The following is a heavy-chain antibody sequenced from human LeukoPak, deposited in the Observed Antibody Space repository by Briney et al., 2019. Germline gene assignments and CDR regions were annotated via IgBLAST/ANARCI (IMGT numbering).Heavy chain of an antibody. Sequence: SETLSLACTISGASISNDYWGWIRQPPGKGLEWIASASTYYRSSLESRVTMSIDTSKNQFSLRLTSLTAADTAVYYCGRHAAYAPFDLWGQGSLVTVSS. V-gene: IGHV4-39*01. CDR1: GASISNDY. J-gene: IGHJ4*02. D-gene: IGHD4-17*01. CDR2: AST. CDR3: GRHAAYAPFDL.